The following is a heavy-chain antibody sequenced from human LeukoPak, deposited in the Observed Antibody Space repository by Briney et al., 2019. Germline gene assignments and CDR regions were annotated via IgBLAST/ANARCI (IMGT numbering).Heavy chain of an antibody. CDR1: GYTFTGYY. Sequence: ASVKVSCKASGYTFTGYYMHWVRQAPGQGLEWMGWINPNSGGTNYAQKFQGRVTMTRDTSISTAYMELSRLRSDDTAVYYCARELGVPPDCSSTSRYLDYWGQGTLVTVPS. J-gene: IGHJ4*02. D-gene: IGHD2-2*01. CDR2: INPNSGGT. CDR3: ARELGVPPDCSSTSRYLDY. V-gene: IGHV1-2*02.